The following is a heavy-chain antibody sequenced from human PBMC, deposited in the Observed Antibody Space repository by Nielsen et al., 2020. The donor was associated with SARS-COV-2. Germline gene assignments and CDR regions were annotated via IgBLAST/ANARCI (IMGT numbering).Heavy chain of an antibody. J-gene: IGHJ4*02. CDR3: ARSHSSSWYYFDY. CDR2: IYYSGST. Sequence: WIRQPPGKGLEGIGSIYYSGSTYYNPSLKSRVTISVDTSKNQFSLKLSYVTAADTAVYYCARSHSSSWYYFDYWGQGTLVTVSS. V-gene: IGHV4-39*01. D-gene: IGHD6-13*01.